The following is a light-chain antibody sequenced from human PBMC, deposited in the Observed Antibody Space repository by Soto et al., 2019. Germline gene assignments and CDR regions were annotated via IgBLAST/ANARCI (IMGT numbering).Light chain of an antibody. CDR1: QNISNY. V-gene: IGKV3-11*01. CDR2: DVS. J-gene: IGKJ1*01. Sequence: EIVLIQSPATLSVSPGERATLSCRASQNISNYLIWYQQKPGQAPRVLIYDVSNRATDIPARFSGSGSGTGFTLTISSLEPEDLAVYYCQQRSNWPRTFGQGTKVDIK. CDR3: QQRSNWPRT.